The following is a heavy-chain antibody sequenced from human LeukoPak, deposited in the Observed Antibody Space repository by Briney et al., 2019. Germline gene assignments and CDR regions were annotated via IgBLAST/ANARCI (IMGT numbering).Heavy chain of an antibody. Sequence: PSQTLSLTCTVSGGSISSGGYYWSWIRQHPGKGLEWIGYIYYSGSTYYNPSLKSRVTISVDTSKNQFPLKLSSVTAADTAVYYCARETLPSIAAAGWFDPWGQGTLVTVSS. CDR3: ARETLPSIAAAGWFDP. CDR2: IYYSGST. CDR1: GGSISSGGYY. J-gene: IGHJ5*02. V-gene: IGHV4-31*03. D-gene: IGHD6-13*01.